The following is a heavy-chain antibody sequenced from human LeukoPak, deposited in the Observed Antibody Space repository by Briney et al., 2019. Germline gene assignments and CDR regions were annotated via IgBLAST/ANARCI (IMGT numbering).Heavy chain of an antibody. D-gene: IGHD3-16*01. Sequence: ASVKVSCKASGYTFTGYYMHWVRQAPGQGLEWMGWINPNSGGTNYAQKFQGRVTITRDTSISTAYMELSRLRSDDTAVYYCARDGGRLPQYYFDYWGQGTLVTVSS. V-gene: IGHV1-2*02. CDR1: GYTFTGYY. CDR2: INPNSGGT. CDR3: ARDGGRLPQYYFDY. J-gene: IGHJ4*02.